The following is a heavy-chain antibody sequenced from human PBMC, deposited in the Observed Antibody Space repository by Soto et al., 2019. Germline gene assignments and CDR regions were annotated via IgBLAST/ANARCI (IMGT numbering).Heavy chain of an antibody. V-gene: IGHV1-3*01. CDR2: INAGNGNT. Sequence: QVQLVQSGAEVKKPGASVKVSCKASGYTFTSYAMHWVRQAPGQRLEWMGWINAGNGNTKYSQKFQGXGTXTXATSASTAYMELSSLRSEDTAVYYCARAEGYYSFDYWGQGTLVTVSS. D-gene: IGHD3-22*01. J-gene: IGHJ4*02. CDR1: GYTFTSYA. CDR3: ARAEGYYSFDY.